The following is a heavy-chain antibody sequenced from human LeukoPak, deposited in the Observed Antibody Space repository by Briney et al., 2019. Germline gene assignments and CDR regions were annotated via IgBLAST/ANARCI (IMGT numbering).Heavy chain of an antibody. D-gene: IGHD3-22*01. CDR3: ARDPSLQYYYYDSTAGFDY. J-gene: IGHJ4*02. Sequence: SVKVSCKASGYTFTSYGISWVRQAPGQGLEWMGWISAYNGNTNYAQKLQGRVTMTTDTSTSTAYMELRSLRSDDTAVYYCARDPSLQYYYYDSTAGFDYWGQGTLVTVSS. CDR1: GYTFTSYG. CDR2: ISAYNGNT. V-gene: IGHV1-18*01.